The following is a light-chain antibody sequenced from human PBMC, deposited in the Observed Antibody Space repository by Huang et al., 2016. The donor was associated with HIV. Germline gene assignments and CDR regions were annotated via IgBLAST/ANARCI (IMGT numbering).Light chain of an antibody. CDR1: QSLRHSDGKTS. CDR2: GVA. Sequence: NQTPLSLSVTPGQPASISCKSSQSLRHSDGKTSLYWYVQKAGHSPQLLMYGVANRFSGGPDRFSGSGSGTSFTLKISRVEAEDVGIYYCMQGIHLSSPCGGGTKIEI. J-gene: IGKJ4*01. V-gene: IGKV2-29*02. CDR3: MQGIHLSSP.